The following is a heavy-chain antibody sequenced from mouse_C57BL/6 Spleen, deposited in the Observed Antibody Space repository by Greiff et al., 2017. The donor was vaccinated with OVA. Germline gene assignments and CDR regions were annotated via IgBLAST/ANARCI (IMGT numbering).Heavy chain of an antibody. CDR3: ASEVDYDWFAY. D-gene: IGHD2-13*01. CDR2: IYPGSGST. Sequence: VQLQQSGAELVKPGASVKLSCTASGYTFTSYWITWVKQRPGQGLEWIGAIYPGSGSTNYNEKVTGKATLTVDTSSSTAYMQLSSLTSEDSAVYYYASEVDYDWFAYWGQGTLVTVSA. CDR1: GYTFTSYW. J-gene: IGHJ3*01. V-gene: IGHV1-55*01.